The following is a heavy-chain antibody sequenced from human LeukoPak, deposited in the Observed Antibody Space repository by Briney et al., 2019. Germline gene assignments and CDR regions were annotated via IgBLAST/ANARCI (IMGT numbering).Heavy chain of an antibody. CDR1: GGTFSSYA. CDR2: IIPIFGTA. J-gene: IGHJ4*02. Sequence: ASVKVSSKASGGTFSSYAISWVRQAPGQGLEWMGGIIPIFGTANYAQKFQGRVTITADKSTSTAYMELSSLRSEDTAVYYCASITATTGFDYWGQGTLVTVSS. CDR3: ASITATTGFDY. V-gene: IGHV1-69*06. D-gene: IGHD5-12*01.